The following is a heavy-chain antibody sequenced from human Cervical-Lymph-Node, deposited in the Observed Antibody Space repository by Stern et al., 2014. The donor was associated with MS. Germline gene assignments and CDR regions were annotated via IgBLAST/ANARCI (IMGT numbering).Heavy chain of an antibody. CDR2: IFPVFGTP. J-gene: IGHJ5*02. CDR3: ALSSETSDRWYSLGYDL. Sequence: VQLVQSGAEVTKPGSSVKVSCKASGGTFSKFPSSLVRQAPGQGLEWMGGIFPVFGTPTYAQEFRGMVTITAYVSTSTVYMELSSLRSDDTAVYYCALSSETSDRWYSLGYDLWGQGTLVTVSS. D-gene: IGHD6-13*01. CDR1: GGTFSKFP. V-gene: IGHV1-69*01.